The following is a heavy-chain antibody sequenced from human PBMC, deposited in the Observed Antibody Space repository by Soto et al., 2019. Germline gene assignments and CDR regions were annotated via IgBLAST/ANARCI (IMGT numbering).Heavy chain of an antibody. J-gene: IGHJ5*02. D-gene: IGHD3-10*01. CDR3: ATMATFGSLNWFDP. CDR2: MNPGSGDT. CDR1: GYTFTNND. Sequence: GASVKVSCKASGYTFTNNDVRWVRQATGQGVEWMGWMNPGSGDTGYAQKFQGRITMTRDIYIATAYMELSSLRSDDTAIYYCATMATFGSLNWFDPWGQGTLVTVSS. V-gene: IGHV1-8*01.